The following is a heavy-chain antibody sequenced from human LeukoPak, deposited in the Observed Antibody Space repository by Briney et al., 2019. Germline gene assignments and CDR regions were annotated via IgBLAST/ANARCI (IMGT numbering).Heavy chain of an antibody. CDR1: GFTFSNAW. CDR3: TTRNRVTGSLDY. Sequence: GGSLRLSCAASGFTFSNAWMSWVRQAPGKGLEWVGRIKSKTDGETTDYAAPEKGRFTISRDDSKNTLYLQVNSLKTDDTAVYYCTTRNRVTGSLDYWGQGTLVTVSS. CDR2: IKSKTDGETT. V-gene: IGHV3-15*01. D-gene: IGHD2/OR15-2a*01. J-gene: IGHJ4*02.